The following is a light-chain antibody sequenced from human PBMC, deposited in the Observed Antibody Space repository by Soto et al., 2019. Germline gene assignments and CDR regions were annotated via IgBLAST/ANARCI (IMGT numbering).Light chain of an antibody. Sequence: EIVLTQSPGTLSLSPGERVTLSCRASQSVTRSFLAWYQQKPGQAPRLLINGASSRATGMPDRFSGSGSGTDFTLTISRVEPEDFAVYYCHQYGSSPQAFGPGAKVDIK. J-gene: IGKJ3*01. CDR2: GAS. CDR1: QSVTRSF. V-gene: IGKV3-20*01. CDR3: HQYGSSPQA.